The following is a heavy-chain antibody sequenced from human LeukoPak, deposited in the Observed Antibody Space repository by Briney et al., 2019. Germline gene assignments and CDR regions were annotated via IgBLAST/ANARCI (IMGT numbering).Heavy chain of an antibody. V-gene: IGHV3-9*01. CDR2: ISWNSGSI. J-gene: IGHJ4*02. D-gene: IGHD6-13*01. CDR1: GFTFDDYA. CDR3: AKDMDLSSSWYYFDY. Sequence: GGSLRLSCAASGFTFDDYAMPWVRQAPGKGLEWVSGISWNSGSIGYADSVKGRFTISRDNAKNSLYLQMNSLRAEDTALYYCAKDMDLSSSWYYFDYWGQGTLVTVSS.